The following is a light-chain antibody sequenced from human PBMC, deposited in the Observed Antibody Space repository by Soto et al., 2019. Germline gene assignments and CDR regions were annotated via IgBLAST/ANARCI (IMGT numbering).Light chain of an antibody. Sequence: QSVLTQPASVSGSTGQSITISCTGSSSDIGHYNFVSWYQHHPGKAPKLIIYDVSDRPSGVSNRFSGSKSGNTASLTISGLQAEDEADYYCSSYATNRAVLFGGGTKLTVL. CDR3: SSYATNRAVL. CDR1: SSDIGHYNF. CDR2: DVS. J-gene: IGLJ2*01. V-gene: IGLV2-14*03.